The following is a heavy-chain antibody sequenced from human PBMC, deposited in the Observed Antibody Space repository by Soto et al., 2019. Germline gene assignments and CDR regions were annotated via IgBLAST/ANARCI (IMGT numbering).Heavy chain of an antibody. D-gene: IGHD2-2*01. V-gene: IGHV1-18*01. CDR1: GYTFTSYF. J-gene: IGHJ4*02. CDR3: ARETEGYCSSTSCRAHDY. Sequence: ASVNVSCNASGYTFTSYFISWVRQAPGQGLEWMGWISAYNGNTNYAQKLQGRVTMTTDTSTSTAYMELRSLRSDDTAVYYCARETEGYCSSTSCRAHDYWGPGTLVTVSS. CDR2: ISAYNGNT.